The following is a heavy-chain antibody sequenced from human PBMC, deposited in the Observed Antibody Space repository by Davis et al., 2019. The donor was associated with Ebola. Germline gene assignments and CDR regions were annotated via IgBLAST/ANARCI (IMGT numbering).Heavy chain of an antibody. V-gene: IGHV4-30-4*02. CDR2: IYYSGST. CDR3: VTENWYRFES. CDR1: GGSISSGDYY. J-gene: IGHJ4*02. D-gene: IGHD1/OR15-1a*01. Sequence: SETLSLTCTVSGGSISSGDYYWSWIRQPPGKGLEWIGYIYYSGSTYYNPSLKSRVTISVDTSKNQFSLKLSSVTAADTAVYYCVTENWYRFESWGQGTLVTVSS.